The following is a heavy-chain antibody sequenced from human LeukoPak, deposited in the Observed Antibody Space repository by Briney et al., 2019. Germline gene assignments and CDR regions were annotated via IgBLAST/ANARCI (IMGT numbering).Heavy chain of an antibody. J-gene: IGHJ5*02. Sequence: GESLKISCKGSGYSFTSYWIGWVRQLPGEGLEWMGTIYPGDSDTRYSPSFQGQVTISADKSISTAYLQWSSLKASDTAMYYCARGLSPIVVVPASFDPWGQGTLVTVSS. D-gene: IGHD2-2*01. CDR3: ARGLSPIVVVPASFDP. CDR1: GYSFTSYW. CDR2: IYPGDSDT. V-gene: IGHV5-51*01.